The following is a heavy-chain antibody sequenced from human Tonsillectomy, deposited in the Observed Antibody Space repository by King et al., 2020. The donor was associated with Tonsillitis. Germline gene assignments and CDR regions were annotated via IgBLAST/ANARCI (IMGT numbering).Heavy chain of an antibody. Sequence: QLVQSGAEVKKPGESLRISCKGSGYMFTTYWIAWVRQMPGKGLERMGIIYPGDSETRYSPSFQGQVTISADKSISTAYLQWSSLKASDTAMYYCARSLLMDGAFDVWGQGTMVTVSS. CDR2: IYPGDSET. V-gene: IGHV5-51*03. D-gene: IGHD2-15*01. CDR3: ARSLLMDGAFDV. CDR1: GYMFTTYW. J-gene: IGHJ3*01.